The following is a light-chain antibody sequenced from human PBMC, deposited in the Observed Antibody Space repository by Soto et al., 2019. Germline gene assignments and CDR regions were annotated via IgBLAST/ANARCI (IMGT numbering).Light chain of an antibody. Sequence: EIVLTQSPATLSLSPGERDTLSCRASQSVSSYLAWYQQKPGQAPRLLIYDVSNRATGIPARFSGSGSGTDFTLTISSLEPEDFAVYYCQQRGTWPWTFGQGTKVEIK. CDR1: QSVSSY. CDR2: DVS. J-gene: IGKJ1*01. CDR3: QQRGTWPWT. V-gene: IGKV3-11*01.